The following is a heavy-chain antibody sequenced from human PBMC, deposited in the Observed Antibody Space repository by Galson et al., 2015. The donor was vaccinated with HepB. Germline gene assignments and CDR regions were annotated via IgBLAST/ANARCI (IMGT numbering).Heavy chain of an antibody. CDR2: FDPEDGET. J-gene: IGHJ4*02. D-gene: IGHD6-19*01. CDR1: GYTLTELS. CDR3: ATAPNSLAVAVFDY. V-gene: IGHV1-24*01. Sequence: SVKVSCKVSGYTLTELSMHWVRQAPGKGLEWMGGFDPEDGETIYAQKFQGRVTMTEDTSTDTAYMELSSLRSEDTAVYYCATAPNSLAVAVFDYWGQGTLVTVSS.